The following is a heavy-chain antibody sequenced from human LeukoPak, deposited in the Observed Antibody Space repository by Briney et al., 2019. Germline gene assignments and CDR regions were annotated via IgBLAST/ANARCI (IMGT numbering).Heavy chain of an antibody. V-gene: IGHV3-48*03. Sequence: GGSLRLSCAASGFTFSSYKMHWVRQAPGKGLEWVSYISDSATTIYYSDSVKGRFTISRDTAKSSLFLQMNSLRAEDTAFYYCARESGNYFDFDYWGQGTLVTVSS. D-gene: IGHD1-26*01. CDR2: ISDSATTI. J-gene: IGHJ4*02. CDR1: GFTFSSYK. CDR3: ARESGNYFDFDY.